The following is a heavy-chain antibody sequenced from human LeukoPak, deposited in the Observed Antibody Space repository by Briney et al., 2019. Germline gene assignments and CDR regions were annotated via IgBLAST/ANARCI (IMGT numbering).Heavy chain of an antibody. CDR1: GFTFSSYS. J-gene: IGHJ5*02. D-gene: IGHD4-11*01. CDR2: ISSSSSTI. CDR3: ARGAYYSNYWFDP. V-gene: IGHV3-48*01. Sequence: GGSLRLSCAASGFTFSSYSMNWVRQAPGKGLEWVSYISSSSSTIYYADSVKGRFTISRDNAKNSPYLQMNSLRAEDTAVYYCARGAYYSNYWFDPWGQGTLVTVSS.